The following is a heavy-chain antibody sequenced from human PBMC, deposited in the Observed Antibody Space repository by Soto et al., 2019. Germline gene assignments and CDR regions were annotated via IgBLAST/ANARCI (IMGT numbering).Heavy chain of an antibody. CDR1: GYTFTGYY. CDR3: ARDGSTYDPSDSRYYYYGMDV. J-gene: IGHJ6*02. Sequence: QVQLVQSGAEVEKPGASVKVSCKASGYTFTGYYMHWVRPAPGQGLEWMGWINPNSGGTNYAQKFQGWVTMTRDTSISTAYMELSRLRSDDTAVYYCARDGSTYDPSDSRYYYYGMDVWGQGTTVTVSS. CDR2: INPNSGGT. D-gene: IGHD2-21*02. V-gene: IGHV1-2*04.